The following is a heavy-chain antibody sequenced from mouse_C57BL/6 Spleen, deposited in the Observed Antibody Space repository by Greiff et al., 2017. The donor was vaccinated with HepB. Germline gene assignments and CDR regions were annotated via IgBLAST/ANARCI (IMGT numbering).Heavy chain of an antibody. V-gene: IGHV1-26*01. J-gene: IGHJ4*01. CDR2: INPNNGGT. Sequence: EVQLQQSGPELVKPGASVKISCKASGYTFTDYYMNWVKQSHGKSLEWIGDINPNNGGTSYNQKFKGKATLTVDKSSSTAYMELRSLTSEDSAVYYCARSGVYYGNAMDYWGQGTSVTVSS. CDR3: ARSGVYYGNAMDY. CDR1: GYTFTDYY. D-gene: IGHD1-1*01.